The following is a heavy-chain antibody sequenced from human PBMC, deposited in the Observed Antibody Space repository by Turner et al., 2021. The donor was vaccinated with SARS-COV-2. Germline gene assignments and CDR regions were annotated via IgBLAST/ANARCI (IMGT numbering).Heavy chain of an antibody. D-gene: IGHD2-21*02. CDR1: GYTLTELS. Sequence: VLRVQSGAEEKKHGASVKVPPEVSGYTLTELSMHWVRQAPGKGLEWMGGFDPEDAKTIYAQKFQGRVTMTEDTSADTAYMELSSLRSEDTAVYYCATGYAYCGGDCSIDYWGQGTLVTVSS. CDR3: ATGYAYCGGDCSIDY. CDR2: FDPEDAKT. V-gene: IGHV1-24*01. J-gene: IGHJ4*02.